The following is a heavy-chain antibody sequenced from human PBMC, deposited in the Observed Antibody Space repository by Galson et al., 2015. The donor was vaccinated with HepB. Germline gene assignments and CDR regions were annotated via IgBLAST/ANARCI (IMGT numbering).Heavy chain of an antibody. CDR1: GVTFSRLA. J-gene: IGHJ4*02. D-gene: IGHD1-1*01. CDR2: ISNDGSLK. Sequence: SLRLSCAASGVTFSRLALHWVRQAPGKGLEWVDMISNDGSLKYSADSVKGRFTVSRDNSKNTLYLQMNSLRVEDTALYYCAKGSTWYNYYFDYWGQGTLVSVSS. CDR3: AKGSTWYNYYFDY. V-gene: IGHV3-30*18.